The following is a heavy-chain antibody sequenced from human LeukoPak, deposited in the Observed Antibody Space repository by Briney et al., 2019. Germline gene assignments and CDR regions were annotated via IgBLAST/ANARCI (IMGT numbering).Heavy chain of an antibody. Sequence: PSETLSLTCAVYGGSFITYYWSWIRQPPGKGLEWIGEINQSGSTNYSPSLKSRLTISVDTSKKQFSLRLSSVTAADTGVYYCARSTDGAGSSSWDCDAFDIWGQGTMVTVSS. J-gene: IGHJ3*02. CDR1: GGSFITYY. D-gene: IGHD6-13*01. CDR2: INQSGST. CDR3: ARSTDGAGSSSWDCDAFDI. V-gene: IGHV4-34*01.